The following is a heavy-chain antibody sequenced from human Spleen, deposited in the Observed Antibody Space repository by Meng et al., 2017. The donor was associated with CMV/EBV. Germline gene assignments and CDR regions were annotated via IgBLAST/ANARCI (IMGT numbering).Heavy chain of an antibody. Sequence: GGSLKISCAASGITFSISAMNWVRQRPGKGLEWVSTLSRRSFIYYADSVKGRFTISRDYARNSLYLQMDSLSAEDTAVYFCATSIQKFGIFDNWGQGTLVTVSS. CDR2: LSRRSFI. CDR3: ATSIQKFGIFDN. V-gene: IGHV3-21*03. CDR1: GITFSISA. J-gene: IGHJ4*02. D-gene: IGHD3-16*01.